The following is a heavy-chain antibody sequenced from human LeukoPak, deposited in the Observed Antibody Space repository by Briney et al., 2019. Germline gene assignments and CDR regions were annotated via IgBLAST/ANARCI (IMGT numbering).Heavy chain of an antibody. D-gene: IGHD3-9*01. CDR2: INEGGNSK. V-gene: IGHV3-7*03. J-gene: IGHJ3*02. CDR3: ARSPQETDILTGYYIGFDAFDI. CDR1: GFTFSAYW. Sequence: GGSLRLSCAASGFTFSAYWMTWVRQAPGKGLEWVANINEGGNSKYYVDSVRGRFTISRDKTKDLLHLQMSSLRSEDTAVYYCARSPQETDILTGYYIGFDAFDIWGQGTMVTVSS.